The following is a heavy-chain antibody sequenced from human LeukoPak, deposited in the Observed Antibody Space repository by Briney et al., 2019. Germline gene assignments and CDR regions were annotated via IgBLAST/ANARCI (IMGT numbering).Heavy chain of an antibody. CDR1: GFTFSNYG. Sequence: GGSLRLSCAASGFTFSNYGMHWVRQAPGKGLEWVAFIRYDGSNKYYADSVKGRFTISRDNAKNSLYLQMNSLRAEDTAVYYCARGNQYGSTFDYWGQGTLVTVSS. CDR2: IRYDGSNK. J-gene: IGHJ4*02. V-gene: IGHV3-30*02. D-gene: IGHD5-24*01. CDR3: ARGNQYGSTFDY.